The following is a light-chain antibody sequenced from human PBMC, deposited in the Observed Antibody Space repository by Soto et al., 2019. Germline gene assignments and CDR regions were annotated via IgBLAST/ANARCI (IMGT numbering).Light chain of an antibody. J-gene: IGKJ4*01. CDR2: GAS. V-gene: IGKV3-20*01. CDR1: QSVSSSY. CDR3: QQYATSPPT. Sequence: EIVLTQSPGTLSLSPGARATLSCRASQSVSSSYLAWYQQIPGQAPRLLIYGASSRATGIPDRFSGSGSGTDFTLTIRRLEPEDFAVYYCQQYATSPPTFGGGTKVEIK.